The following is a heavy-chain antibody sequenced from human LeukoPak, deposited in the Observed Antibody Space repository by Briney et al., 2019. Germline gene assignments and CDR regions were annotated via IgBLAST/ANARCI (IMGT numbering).Heavy chain of an antibody. J-gene: IGHJ4*02. Sequence: GGSLRLSCAASGFTFSDYYMSWIRQAPGKGLEWVSYISSSGSTIYYADSVKGRFTISRDNAKSSLYLQMNSLRAEDTAVYYCARDLSGTMVRGFFDYWGQGTLVTVSS. CDR1: GFTFSDYY. CDR2: ISSSGSTI. D-gene: IGHD3-10*01. CDR3: ARDLSGTMVRGFFDY. V-gene: IGHV3-11*04.